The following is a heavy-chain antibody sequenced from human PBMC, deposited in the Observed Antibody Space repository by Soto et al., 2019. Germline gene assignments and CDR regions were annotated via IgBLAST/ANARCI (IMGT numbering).Heavy chain of an antibody. J-gene: IGHJ4*02. Sequence: ASVKVSCKASGYTFTSHDINWVRQATGQGLEWMGWMNPNSGNTGYAQKFQGRVTMTRNTSISTAYMELSSLRSEDTAVYYCARWDYGYYARFDYWGQGTLVTVSS. CDR2: MNPNSGNT. CDR3: ARWDYGYYARFDY. V-gene: IGHV1-8*01. CDR1: GYTFTSHD. D-gene: IGHD4-17*01.